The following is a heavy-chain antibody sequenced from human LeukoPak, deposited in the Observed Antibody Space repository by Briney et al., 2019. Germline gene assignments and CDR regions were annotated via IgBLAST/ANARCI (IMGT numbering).Heavy chain of an antibody. CDR2: VRGSGTNA. CDR3: TRGYKGYDNNWFDP. CDR1: GFIFRNFA. J-gene: IGHJ5*02. D-gene: IGHD5-12*01. V-gene: IGHV3-23*01. Sequence: PGGSLRLSCAASGFIFRNFAMSWVRQAPGKGLEWVSSVRGSGTNAIYADSVKGRFTISRDNSENSLYLQMNSLGAEDTAVYYCTRGYKGYDNNWFDPWGQGTLVTVSS.